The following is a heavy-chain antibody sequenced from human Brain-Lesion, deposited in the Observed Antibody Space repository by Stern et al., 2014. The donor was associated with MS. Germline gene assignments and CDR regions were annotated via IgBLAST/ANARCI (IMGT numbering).Heavy chain of an antibody. J-gene: IGHJ4*02. D-gene: IGHD5-24*01. Sequence: MQLVESGGGVVQPGTSLRLSCAASGFTFSTYGMHWVRQAPGQGLEWVAFASFYGSTEYYTHSVKGRFPLSRDNSKNTPVLPIHNQTAEDTAVYYCARDHVLYAYNYLFDYWGQGTLVTVSS. CDR2: ASFYGSTE. CDR1: GFTFSTYG. CDR3: ARDHVLYAYNYLFDY. V-gene: IGHV3-33*08.